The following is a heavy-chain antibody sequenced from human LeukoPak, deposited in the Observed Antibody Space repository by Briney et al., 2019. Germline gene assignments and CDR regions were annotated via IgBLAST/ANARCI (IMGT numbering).Heavy chain of an antibody. J-gene: IGHJ4*02. D-gene: IGHD1-26*01. Sequence: GGSLRLSCAASGFTFTDYYMAWIRQAPGKGLEWVSYISSSGTAYHADSVKGRFTIYRDNDKSSVHLQMNTLRADDTAVYYCVRSKWELGYWGQGTLVTVSS. CDR3: VRSKWELGY. V-gene: IGHV3-11*01. CDR1: GFTFTDYY. CDR2: ISSSGTA.